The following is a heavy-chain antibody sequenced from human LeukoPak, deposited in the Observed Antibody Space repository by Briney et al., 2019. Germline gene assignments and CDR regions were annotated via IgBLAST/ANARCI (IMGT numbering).Heavy chain of an antibody. CDR2: IYYSGST. D-gene: IGHD6-19*01. CDR1: GGSISSGGYY. J-gene: IGHJ4*02. CDR3: VYSSGWFDY. Sequence: SETLSLTCTVSGGSISSGGYYWSWIRQHPGKGLERIGYIYYSGSTYYNPSLKSRVTISVDTSKNRFSLKLSSVTAADTAVYYCVYSSGWFDYWGQGTLVTVSS. V-gene: IGHV4-31*03.